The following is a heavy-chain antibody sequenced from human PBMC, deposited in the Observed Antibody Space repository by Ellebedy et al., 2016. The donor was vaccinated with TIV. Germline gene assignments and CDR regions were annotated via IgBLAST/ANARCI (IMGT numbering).Heavy chain of an antibody. D-gene: IGHD1-26*01. CDR2: ISGSGGST. CDR1: GFTFSSYA. V-gene: IGHV3-23*01. CDR3: AKDPRYSGSYYSDY. J-gene: IGHJ4*02. Sequence: PGGSLRLSCAASGFTFSSYAMSWVRQAPGKGLEWVSAISGSGGSTYYADSVKGRFTISRDNSKNTLYLQMNSLRAEDTAVYYCAKDPRYSGSYYSDYWGQGTLVTVSS.